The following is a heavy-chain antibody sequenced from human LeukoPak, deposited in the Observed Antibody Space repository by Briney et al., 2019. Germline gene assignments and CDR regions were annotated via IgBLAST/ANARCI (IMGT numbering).Heavy chain of an antibody. D-gene: IGHD3-10*01. CDR3: ARNQRWFEYYYYYGMDV. V-gene: IGHV1-2*02. CDR1: VYTFTGYY. Sequence: VASVKVSCKASVYTFTGYYMHWVRQAPGQGLEWMGWINPNSGGTNYAQKFQGRVTMTRDTSISTAYMELSRLRSDDTAVYYCARNQRWFEYYYYYGMDVWGQGTTVTVSS. CDR2: INPNSGGT. J-gene: IGHJ6*02.